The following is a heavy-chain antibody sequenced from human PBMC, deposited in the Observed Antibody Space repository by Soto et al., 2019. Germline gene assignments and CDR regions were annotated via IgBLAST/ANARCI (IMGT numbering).Heavy chain of an antibody. V-gene: IGHV3-30-3*01. D-gene: IGHD3-22*01. CDR3: ARDYYKYYDSSGYYRSPAY. CDR1: GFTFSSYA. CDR2: ISYDGSDK. Sequence: AGGSLRLSCAASGFTFSSYAMHWVRQAPGKGLEWVALISYDGSDKDYADSVKGRFTISRDNSRNTLFLQMNSLRAEDTAVYYCARDYYKYYDSSGYYRSPAYWGQGTLVTVS. J-gene: IGHJ4*02.